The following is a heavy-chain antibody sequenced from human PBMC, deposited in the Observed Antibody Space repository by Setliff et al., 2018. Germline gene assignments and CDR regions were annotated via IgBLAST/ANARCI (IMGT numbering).Heavy chain of an antibody. CDR3: ARDGGHNSGGENDY. Sequence: GSLRLSCAASGFTVSSNEMSWVRQAPGKGLEWVSAISRDSNYIVYADSVKGRFTISRDNALNSLYLQMNGLRAEDTAVYYCARDGGHNSGGENDYWGQGTLVTVSS. D-gene: IGHD6-19*01. CDR2: ISRDSNYI. CDR1: GFTVSSNE. J-gene: IGHJ4*02. V-gene: IGHV3-21*01.